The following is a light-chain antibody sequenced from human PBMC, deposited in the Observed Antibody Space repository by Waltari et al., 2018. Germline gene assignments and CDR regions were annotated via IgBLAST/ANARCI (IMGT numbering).Light chain of an antibody. CDR2: GAS. J-gene: IGKJ2*01. CDR3: QQYNVWYT. CDR1: QSVSRN. V-gene: IGKV3-15*01. Sequence: EIVMTQSPATLSVPPGERATLSCRASQSVSRNVAWYQQKPGQGPRLLIYGASIRATGVPARFSGSGSGTEFTLTISSLQSEDFVVYYCQQYNVWYTFGQGTKLEIK.